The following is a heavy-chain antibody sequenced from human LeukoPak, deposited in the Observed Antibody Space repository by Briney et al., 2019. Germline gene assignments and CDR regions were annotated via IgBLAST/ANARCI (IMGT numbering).Heavy chain of an antibody. V-gene: IGHV3-21*01. D-gene: IGHD3-22*01. Sequence: GRSLRLSCAASGFTFSSYSMNWVRQAPGKGLEWVSSISSSSSYIYYADSVKGRFTISRDNAKNSLYLQMNSLRAEDTAVYYCARGGGYYDSSGYSDWGQGTPVTVSS. CDR1: GFTFSSYS. CDR2: ISSSSSYI. J-gene: IGHJ4*02. CDR3: ARGGGYYDSSGYSD.